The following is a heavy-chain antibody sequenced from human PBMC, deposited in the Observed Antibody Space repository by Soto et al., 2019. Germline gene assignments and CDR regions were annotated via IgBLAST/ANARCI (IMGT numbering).Heavy chain of an antibody. CDR1: GFTFSSYA. V-gene: IGHV3-64*01. D-gene: IGHD2-21*02. J-gene: IGHJ4*02. CDR3: ARGGSDYYFDY. CDR2: INRNGGST. Sequence: EVQLVESGGGLVQPGGFLRLSCAASGFTFSSYAMHWVRQAPGKGLEYVSTINRNGGSTYYANSVKGRFTISRDNSKNTLYLQMGSLRAEDMAVYYCARGGSDYYFDYWGQGTLVTVSS.